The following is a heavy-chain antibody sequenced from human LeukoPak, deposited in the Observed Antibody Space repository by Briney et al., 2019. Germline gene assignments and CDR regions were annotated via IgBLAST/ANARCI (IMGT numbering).Heavy chain of an antibody. D-gene: IGHD2-2*01. J-gene: IGHJ4*02. V-gene: IGHV1-46*01. CDR2: INPSGGST. CDR1: GYTFTSYY. Sequence: ASVKVSYKASGYTFTSYYMHWVRQAPGQGLEWMGIINPSGGSTSYAQKFQGRVTMTRDTSTSTVYMELSSLRSEDTAVYYCAREWWGYCSSTGCHGNDYWGQGTLVTVSS. CDR3: AREWWGYCSSTGCHGNDY.